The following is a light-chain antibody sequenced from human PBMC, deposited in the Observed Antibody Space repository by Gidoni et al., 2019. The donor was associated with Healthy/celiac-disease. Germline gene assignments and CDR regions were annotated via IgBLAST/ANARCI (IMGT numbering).Light chain of an antibody. V-gene: IGLV1-40*01. Sequence: QSVLPQPPAEYGAPGQRVTISCTGSSSNIGAGYDVHWYQQLPGTAPKLLINGNSHLPSGVPVPFSGSKSGTSASLSIPGLQAEDEADYYCQSYDSSHVVFGGGTKLTVL. CDR2: GNS. CDR1: SSNIGAGYD. J-gene: IGLJ2*01. CDR3: QSYDSSHVV.